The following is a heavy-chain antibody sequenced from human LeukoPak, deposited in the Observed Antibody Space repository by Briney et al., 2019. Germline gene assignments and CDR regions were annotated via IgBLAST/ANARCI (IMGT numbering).Heavy chain of an antibody. D-gene: IGHD6-13*01. Sequence: PSETLSLTCTVSGGSISSYYWSWIRQPPGKGLEWIGYISYSGSTTSNPSLKSRVTVSVDTSKNQFSLKLSSVTAADTAVYYCARDVVAAAGSFDYWGQGTQVTVSS. J-gene: IGHJ4*02. CDR3: ARDVVAAAGSFDY. CDR1: GGSISSYY. V-gene: IGHV4-59*12. CDR2: ISYSGST.